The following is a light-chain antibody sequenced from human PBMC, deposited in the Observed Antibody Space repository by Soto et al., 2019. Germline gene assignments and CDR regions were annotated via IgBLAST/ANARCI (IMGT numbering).Light chain of an antibody. CDR2: DVS. V-gene: IGLV2-14*01. CDR1: SSDVGGYNY. J-gene: IGLJ2*01. CDR3: SSYTSSSTAV. Sequence: QSALTQPASVSGSPGQSITLSCTGTSSDVGGYNYVSWYQQHPGKAPKLMIYDVSNRPSGVSNRFSGSKSGNTASLTISGLQAEDEADYYCSSYTSSSTAVFGRGTKVTVL.